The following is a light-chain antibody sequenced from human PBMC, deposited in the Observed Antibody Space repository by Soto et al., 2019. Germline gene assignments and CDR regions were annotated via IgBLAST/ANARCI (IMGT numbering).Light chain of an antibody. J-gene: IGKJ5*01. CDR1: QSVSNNY. V-gene: IGKV3-20*01. Sequence: EIVLTQSPGTLSLSPGERATLSCRASQSVSNNYLAWYQQKPGQAPRLLIYGASNRATGIPDRFSGSGSGTDFTLTISRLEPGDFAVYYCQHFGGTTFTFGQGTRREIK. CDR3: QHFGGTTFT. CDR2: GAS.